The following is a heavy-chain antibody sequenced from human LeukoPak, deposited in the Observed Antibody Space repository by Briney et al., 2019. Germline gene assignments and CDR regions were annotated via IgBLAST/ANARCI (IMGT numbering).Heavy chain of an antibody. CDR1: GFAFSSYA. Sequence: GGSLRLSCAASGFAFSSYAMTWVRQAPGRGLEWVSAISCSGDHTFYADSVQGRFTISRDNSRNTLYLQMNSLRVDDTAVYYCAKRVTMVRGVLGSGMDVWGQGTTVTVSS. J-gene: IGHJ6*02. V-gene: IGHV3-23*01. D-gene: IGHD3-10*01. CDR2: ISCSGDHT. CDR3: AKRVTMVRGVLGSGMDV.